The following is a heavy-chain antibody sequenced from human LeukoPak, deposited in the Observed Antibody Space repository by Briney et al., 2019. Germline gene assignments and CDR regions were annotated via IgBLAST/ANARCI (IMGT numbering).Heavy chain of an antibody. D-gene: IGHD3-22*01. Sequence: GESLKISCKGSGYSFTSYWIGWVRQMPGKGLEWMGIIYPGDSDTRYSPSFQGQVTISADKSISTAYLQSSSLKASDTAMYYCARENYYDSSGYFAFDIWGQGTMVTVSS. CDR1: GYSFTSYW. V-gene: IGHV5-51*01. CDR2: IYPGDSDT. J-gene: IGHJ3*02. CDR3: ARENYYDSSGYFAFDI.